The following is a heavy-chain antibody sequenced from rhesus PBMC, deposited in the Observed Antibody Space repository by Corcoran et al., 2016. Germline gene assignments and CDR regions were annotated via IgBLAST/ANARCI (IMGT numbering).Heavy chain of an antibody. J-gene: IGHJ4*01. CDR2: ISGSSGST. CDR3: ARGYYGT. Sequence: QVQLQESGPGLVQPSETLSLTCAVSGGSISSSNWWSWIRQPPGKGLEWIGYISGSSGSTYDNPSLKSRVTISKDTSKNQFSLKLSSVTAADTAVYYCARGYYGTWGQGVLVTVSS. V-gene: IGHV4S19*01. CDR1: GGSISSSNW. D-gene: IGHD4-17*01.